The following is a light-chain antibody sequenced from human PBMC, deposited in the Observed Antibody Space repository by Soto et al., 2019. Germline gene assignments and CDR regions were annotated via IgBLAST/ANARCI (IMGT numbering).Light chain of an antibody. Sequence: EIVMTQSPATLSVSPGERATLSCRASQSVSYNLAWYQQKPGQGPRLLIYGAFTRATGIPARFSGRGSGTECTLTISSLQSEDFAVYYCQQYKNWPPLTFGGGTKVEIK. CDR3: QQYKNWPPLT. J-gene: IGKJ4*01. CDR1: QSVSYN. V-gene: IGKV3-15*01. CDR2: GAF.